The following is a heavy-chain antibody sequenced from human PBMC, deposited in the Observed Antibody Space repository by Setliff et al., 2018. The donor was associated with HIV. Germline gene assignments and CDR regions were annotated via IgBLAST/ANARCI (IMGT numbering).Heavy chain of an antibody. V-gene: IGHV1-69*13. D-gene: IGHD3-22*01. CDR1: GGTFSSYP. J-gene: IGHJ6*03. CDR3: ARGRNYDSSGYGDYYYYMDV. Sequence: SVKVSCKASGGTFSSYPISWVRQAPGQGLEWMGGIIPIFGTTHYAQKFQGRVTVTADESTSTAYMQLSSLRSDDTAVYYCARGRNYDSSGYGDYYYYMDVWGEGTAVTVSS. CDR2: IIPIFGTT.